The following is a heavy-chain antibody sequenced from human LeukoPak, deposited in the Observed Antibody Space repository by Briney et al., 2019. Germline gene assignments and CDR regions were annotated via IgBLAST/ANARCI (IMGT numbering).Heavy chain of an antibody. Sequence: SVKVSCKASGGTFSIYAISWVRQAPGQGLEWMGGIIPIFGTANYAQKFQGRVTITADESTSTAYMELSSLGAEDTAVYYCARGRYSSRSGGYYFDIWGQGTLVTVSS. D-gene: IGHD2-2*01. V-gene: IGHV1-69*13. CDR3: ARGRYSSRSGGYYFDI. J-gene: IGHJ4*02. CDR1: GGTFSIYA. CDR2: IIPIFGTA.